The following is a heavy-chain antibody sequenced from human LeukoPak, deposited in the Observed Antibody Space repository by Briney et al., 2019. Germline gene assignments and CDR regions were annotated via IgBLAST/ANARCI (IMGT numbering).Heavy chain of an antibody. CDR2: INGDGRST. CDR3: ARDSAECTGGYCYLVN. Sequence: PGGSLRLSCAASGFTFSSDWMHWVRQAPGKGLVWVSRINGDGRSTAYAGFVKGRFTISRDNAKSTLYLQMNSLTDEDTAVYYCARDSAECTGGYCYLVNWGQGTLLTVSS. J-gene: IGHJ4*02. D-gene: IGHD2-21*02. V-gene: IGHV3-74*01. CDR1: GFTFSSDW.